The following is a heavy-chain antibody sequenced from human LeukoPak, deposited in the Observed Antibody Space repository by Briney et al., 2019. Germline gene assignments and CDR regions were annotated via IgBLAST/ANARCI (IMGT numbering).Heavy chain of an antibody. Sequence: PGGSLRLSCAASGFTFSSYSMNWVRQAPGKGLEWVSSISSSSSYIYYADSVKGRFTISRDNAKNSLYLQMNSLRAEDTAVYYCARDLLNYYDSSGYYYPFDYWGQGTLVTVSS. CDR2: ISSSSSYI. D-gene: IGHD3-22*01. CDR1: GFTFSSYS. CDR3: ARDLLNYYDSSGYYYPFDY. V-gene: IGHV3-21*01. J-gene: IGHJ4*02.